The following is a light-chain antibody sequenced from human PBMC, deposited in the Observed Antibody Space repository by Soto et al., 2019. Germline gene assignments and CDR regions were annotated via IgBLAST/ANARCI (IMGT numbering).Light chain of an antibody. CDR3: QQYGSSFT. Sequence: SPGTLSLSPGERATLSCRASQSVSSSFLAWYQQKPGQAPRLLIYGASRRATGIPDRYSGSGSGTDFTLTISRLEPEDFAVYYCQQYGSSFTFGPGTRLEIK. CDR2: GAS. CDR1: QSVSSSF. V-gene: IGKV3-20*01. J-gene: IGKJ5*01.